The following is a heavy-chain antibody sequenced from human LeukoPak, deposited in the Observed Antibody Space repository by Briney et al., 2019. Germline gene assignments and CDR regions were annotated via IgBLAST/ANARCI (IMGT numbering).Heavy chain of an antibody. D-gene: IGHD3-9*01. CDR1: GFTFRSYA. V-gene: IGHV3-30*04. J-gene: IGHJ6*02. CDR3: VRCYDILTGYYDYGMDV. CDR2: ISYDGSNK. Sequence: PGGSLRLSCAASGFTFRSYAIHWVRQAPGKGLEWVAGISYDGSNKYFADSVKGRFTISRDNSKITLHLQMNSLRAEDTAVYYCVRCYDILTGYYDYGMDVWGQGTTVTVSS.